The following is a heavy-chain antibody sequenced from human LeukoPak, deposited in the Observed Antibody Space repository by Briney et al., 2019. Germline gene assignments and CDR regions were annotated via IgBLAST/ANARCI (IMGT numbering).Heavy chain of an antibody. J-gene: IGHJ4*02. V-gene: IGHV1-8*01. CDR2: MNPNSGYT. Sequence: GASVKVSCKASGYTFTNYDFNWGRQATGQGLEWMGWMNPNSGYTGYAQKFQGRVTMTRNTSISTAYREMSSLRSEDTAVYYCARGGSGSHIVYWGQGTLVTVPS. D-gene: IGHD3-10*01. CDR1: GYTFTNYD. CDR3: ARGGSGSHIVY.